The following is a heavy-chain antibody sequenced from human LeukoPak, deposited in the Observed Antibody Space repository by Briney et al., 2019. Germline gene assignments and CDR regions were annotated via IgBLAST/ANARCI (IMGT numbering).Heavy chain of an antibody. CDR1: GGSISSGGYY. CDR2: IYYSGST. J-gene: IGHJ6*02. V-gene: IGHV4-31*03. CDR3: ARDVLDLAVGYYYYGMDV. Sequence: PSETLSLTCTVSGGSISSGGYYWSWIRQHPGKGLEWIGYIYYSGSTYYNPSLKSRVTISVDTSKNQFSLKLSSVTAADTAVYYCARDVLDLAVGYYYYGMDVSGQGTTVTVSS. D-gene: IGHD6-19*01.